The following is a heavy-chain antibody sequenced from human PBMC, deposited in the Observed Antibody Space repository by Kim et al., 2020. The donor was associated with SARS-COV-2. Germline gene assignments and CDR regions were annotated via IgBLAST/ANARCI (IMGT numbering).Heavy chain of an antibody. Sequence: SYTPSLRVRATMPLDTSRNQFSLKLSSVTAADTAVYYCARDSTSSRWFDPWGQGTLVTVSS. CDR3: ARDSTSSRWFDP. J-gene: IGHJ5*02. D-gene: IGHD6-13*01. V-gene: IGHV4-4*07.